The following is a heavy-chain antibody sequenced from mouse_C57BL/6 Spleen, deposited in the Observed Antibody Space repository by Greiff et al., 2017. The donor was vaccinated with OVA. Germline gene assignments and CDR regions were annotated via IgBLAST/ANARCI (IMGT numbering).Heavy chain of an antibody. J-gene: IGHJ4*01. Sequence: QVQLKESGPGLVAPSQSLSITCTVSGFSLTSYAISWVRQPPGKGLEWLGVIWTGGGTNYNSAPKSRLSISKDKSKSQVFLKMNSLQTDDTARYYCARHYYGSSYYYAMDYWGQGTSVTVSS. D-gene: IGHD1-1*01. V-gene: IGHV2-9-1*01. CDR2: IWTGGGT. CDR3: ARHYYGSSYYYAMDY. CDR1: GFSLTSYA.